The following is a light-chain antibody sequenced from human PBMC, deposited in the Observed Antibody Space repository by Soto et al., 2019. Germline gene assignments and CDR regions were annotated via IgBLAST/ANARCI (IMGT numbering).Light chain of an antibody. CDR1: SRDVGGSNY. J-gene: IGLJ1*01. CDR2: EVS. V-gene: IGLV2-14*01. Sequence: QSALIQPASVSGSPGQSITISCTGTSRDVGGSNYVSWYQHHPHRAPKLLIYEVSYRPSGGSSRFSGSKSGNTASLTISGLQAEDEADYYCSSYTSSNTLEVFGGGTKVTVL. CDR3: SSYTSSNTLEV.